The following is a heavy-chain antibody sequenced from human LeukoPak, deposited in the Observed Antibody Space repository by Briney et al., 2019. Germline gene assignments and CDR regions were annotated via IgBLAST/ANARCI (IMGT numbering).Heavy chain of an antibody. D-gene: IGHD1-14*01. CDR3: ARVENHLYYYMDV. CDR2: IKQDGSEK. CDR1: GFTFSSYW. V-gene: IGHV3-7*01. Sequence: GGSLRLSCAASGFTFSSYWMSWVRQAPGKGLEWVANIKQDGSEKYYVDSVKGRFTISRDNAKNSLYLQMNSLRAEDTAVYYCARVENHLYYYMDVWGKGTTVTVSS. J-gene: IGHJ6*03.